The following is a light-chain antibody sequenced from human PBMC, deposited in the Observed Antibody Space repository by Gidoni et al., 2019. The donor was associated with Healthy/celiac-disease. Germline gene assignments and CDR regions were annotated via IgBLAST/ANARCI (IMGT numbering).Light chain of an antibody. V-gene: IGLV1-51*01. J-gene: IGLJ2*01. CDR3: GTWDSSLSAGV. CDR1: SSNIGNNY. Sequence: QSVLTQPPSVSAAPGKKVTISCSGSSSNIGNNYVSWSQQLPGTAPKLLIYDNNKRPSGIPDRFSGSKSGTSATLGITGLQTGDEADYYCGTWDSSLSAGVFGGGTKLTVL. CDR2: DNN.